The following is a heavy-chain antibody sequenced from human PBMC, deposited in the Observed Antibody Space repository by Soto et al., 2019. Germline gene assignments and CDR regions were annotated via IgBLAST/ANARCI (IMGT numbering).Heavy chain of an antibody. CDR1: GFTFSSYW. CDR3: ARTQDIVVVPAAIPGIAAAGYPTRGYYFDY. J-gene: IGHJ4*02. Sequence: HPGGSLRLSCAASGFTFSSYWTSWVRQAPGKGLEWVANIKQDGSEKYYVDSVKGRFTISRDNAKNSLYLQMNSLRAEDTAVYYCARTQDIVVVPAAIPGIAAAGYPTRGYYFDYWGQGTLVTVSS. V-gene: IGHV3-7*01. D-gene: IGHD2-2*01. CDR2: IKQDGSEK.